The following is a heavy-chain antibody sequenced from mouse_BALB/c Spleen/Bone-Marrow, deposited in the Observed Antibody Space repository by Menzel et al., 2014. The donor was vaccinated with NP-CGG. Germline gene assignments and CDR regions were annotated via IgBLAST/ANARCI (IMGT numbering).Heavy chain of an antibody. CDR3: ARQLGLYAMDY. Sequence: VKLMESGPELVKPGASVKISCKASGYAFRSSWMNWVKQRPGQGLEWIGRIYPGDGDTNYNGKFKGKATLTADKSSSTAYMQLSSLTSVDSAVYFCARQLGLYAMDYWGQGTSVTVSS. J-gene: IGHJ4*01. CDR2: IYPGDGDT. CDR1: GYAFRSSW. D-gene: IGHD3-1*01. V-gene: IGHV1-82*01.